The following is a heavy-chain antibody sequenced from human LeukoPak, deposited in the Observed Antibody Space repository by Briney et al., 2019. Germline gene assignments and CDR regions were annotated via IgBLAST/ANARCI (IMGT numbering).Heavy chain of an antibody. Sequence: PGGSLRLSCAASGFTFSRYTMSWVRQAPGKGLEWVANIKQDGSEKYYVDSVKGRFTISRDNAKNSLYLQMNSLRAEDTAVYYCARDRGGYSSSWGPGTFDYWGQGTLVTVSS. CDR3: ARDRGGYSSSWGPGTFDY. D-gene: IGHD6-13*01. V-gene: IGHV3-7*01. CDR2: IKQDGSEK. CDR1: GFTFSRYT. J-gene: IGHJ4*02.